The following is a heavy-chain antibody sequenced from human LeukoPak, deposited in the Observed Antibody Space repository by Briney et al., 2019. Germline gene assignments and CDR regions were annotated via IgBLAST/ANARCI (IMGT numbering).Heavy chain of an antibody. J-gene: IGHJ6*03. Sequence: PGGSLRLSCAASGFTFSKYGVHWVRQAPGKGLEWGGFISYDGSNKYYADSVKGRFTISRENSKNTLYLQMNSLRAEDTAVYYCARGLHNWNYAFSDYYYMDVWGKGATVTVSS. CDR3: ARGLHNWNYAFSDYYYMDV. CDR2: ISYDGSNK. D-gene: IGHD1-7*01. CDR1: GFTFSKYG. V-gene: IGHV3-30*06.